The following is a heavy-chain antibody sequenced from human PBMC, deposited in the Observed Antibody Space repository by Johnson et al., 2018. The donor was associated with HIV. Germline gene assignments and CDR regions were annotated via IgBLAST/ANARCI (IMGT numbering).Heavy chain of an antibody. CDR3: ARRTSSGYSVGAFDI. CDR2: LYSGGST. CDR1: GFTFSSYG. V-gene: IGHV3-NL1*01. Sequence: LMESGGGVVQPGRSLSLSCAASGFTFSSYGMHWVRQAPCQGLEWVSVLYSGGSTYYAGSVKGRFTISRDNSKNTLYLQMNSLRAEDTAVYYCARRTSSGYSVGAFDIWGQGTMVTVSS. J-gene: IGHJ3*02. D-gene: IGHD3-22*01.